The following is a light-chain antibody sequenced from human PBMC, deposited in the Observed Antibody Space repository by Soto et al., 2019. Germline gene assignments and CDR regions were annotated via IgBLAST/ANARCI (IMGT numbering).Light chain of an antibody. CDR3: QQSYSXPWT. CDR1: QSISSY. J-gene: IGKJ1*01. V-gene: IGKV1-39*01. CDR2: AAS. Sequence: DIQMTQSPSSLSASVGDRVTITCRASQSISSYLNWYQQKPGKAPKLLIYAASSLQSGVPSRFSASGYGTDLTLTISSLQPEDFATYYSQQSYSXPWTCGQGTKV.